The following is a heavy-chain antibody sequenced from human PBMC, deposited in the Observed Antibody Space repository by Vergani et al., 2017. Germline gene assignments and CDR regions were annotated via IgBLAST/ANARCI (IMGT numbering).Heavy chain of an antibody. V-gene: IGHV4-34*01. J-gene: IGHJ6*02. CDR3: ARVRAYYYYGMDV. CDR2: INHSGRT. CDR1: GGSISSYY. Sequence: QVQLQESGPGLVKPSETLSLTCTVSGGSISSYYWSWIRQPPGKGLEWIGEINHSGRTTYNPSLKSRVTISVDTSKNQFSLKLSSVTAADTAVYYCARVRAYYYYGMDVWGQGTTVTVSS.